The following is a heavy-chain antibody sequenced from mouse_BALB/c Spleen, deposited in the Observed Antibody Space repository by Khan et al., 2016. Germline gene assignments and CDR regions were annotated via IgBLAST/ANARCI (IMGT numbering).Heavy chain of an antibody. Sequence: QIQLVQSGPELKKPGETVKISCKASGYIFTNYGMNWVKQAPGKGLKWMAWINTYTGEPTYADDFKGRFAFSLETYDRTAYLQIKHIKNEDTATYVCARGQFITTATPAYWGQGTLVTVSA. V-gene: IGHV9-3-1*01. CDR1: GYIFTNYG. D-gene: IGHD1-2*01. J-gene: IGHJ3*01. CDR2: INTYTGEP. CDR3: ARGQFITTATPAY.